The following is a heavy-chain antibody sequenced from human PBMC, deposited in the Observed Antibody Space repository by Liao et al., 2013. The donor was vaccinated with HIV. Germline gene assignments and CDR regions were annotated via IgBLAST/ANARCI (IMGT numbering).Heavy chain of an antibody. CDR1: GGSMSNHY. CDR3: ARDPPEDSSSSVGPSY. CDR2: IYTSGST. D-gene: IGHD6-6*01. V-gene: IGHV4-4*07. J-gene: IGHJ4*02. Sequence: QVHLQESGPGLVKSSETLSLTCSVSGGSMSNHYWSWIRQSPGRGLEWIGRIYTSGSTNYNPSLKSRVTMSVDTSKNQFSLKVSSVTAADTAVYYCARDPPEDSSSSVGPSYWGQGTLVTVSS.